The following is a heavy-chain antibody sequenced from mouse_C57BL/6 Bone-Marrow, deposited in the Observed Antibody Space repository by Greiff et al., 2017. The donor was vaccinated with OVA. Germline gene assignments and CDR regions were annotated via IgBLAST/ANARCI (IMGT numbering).Heavy chain of an antibody. CDR3: AKVRYYYDSNHYFDY. Sequence: VQLQQPGAELVKPGASVKMSCKASGYTFTSYWITWVKQRPGQGLEWIGDIYPGSGSTNYNEKFKSKATLTVDTSSSTAYMQLSSLTSEDSAVYYCAKVRYYYDSNHYFDYWGQGTTLTVSS. D-gene: IGHD1-1*01. J-gene: IGHJ2*01. V-gene: IGHV1-55*01. CDR1: GYTFTSYW. CDR2: IYPGSGST.